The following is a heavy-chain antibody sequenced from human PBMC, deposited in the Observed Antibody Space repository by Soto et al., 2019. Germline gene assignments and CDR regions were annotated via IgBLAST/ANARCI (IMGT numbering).Heavy chain of an antibody. CDR1: GYTFTNYG. D-gene: IGHD3-22*01. V-gene: IGHV1-18*04. CDR2: ISGYNGNT. Sequence: QVQLVESGAEVKKPGASVKVSCKASGYTFTNYGISWVRQAPGQGLEWMGWISGYNGNTKYAQKFQGRVTMTTDTPTNTGYMDLRSLRSADTAVYYCARDREYYYDSSGNYYYHYGMDVWGQGTTVTVS. CDR3: ARDREYYYDSSGNYYYHYGMDV. J-gene: IGHJ6*02.